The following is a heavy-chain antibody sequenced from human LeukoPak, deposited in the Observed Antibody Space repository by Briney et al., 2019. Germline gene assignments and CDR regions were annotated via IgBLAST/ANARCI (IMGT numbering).Heavy chain of an antibody. CDR2: ISGSGGST. J-gene: IGHJ5*02. D-gene: IGHD1-26*01. Sequence: PGGSLRLSCAASGFTFSYYGISWVRQAPGKGLEWVSGISGSGGSTSYADSVKGRFTVSRDNSKNTLYLQMNSLRAEDTAVYYCAKEWWELRNWFDPWGQGTLVTVSS. CDR3: AKEWWELRNWFDP. V-gene: IGHV3-23*01. CDR1: GFTFSYYG.